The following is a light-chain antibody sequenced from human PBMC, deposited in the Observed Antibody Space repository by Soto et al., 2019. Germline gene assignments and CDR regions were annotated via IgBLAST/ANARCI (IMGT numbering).Light chain of an antibody. CDR2: GAT. CDR3: QQYNWPRT. V-gene: IGKV3-15*01. J-gene: IGKJ1*01. Sequence: ERVMMQSPATLSVSPGERSTLSCMAIQSVSILSAWYQQNPGPAPRILINGATTRATGIPARLSGSGSGTEFTLTISSLQSEDFAVYYCQQYNWPRTFGQGTKVDIK. CDR1: QSVSIL.